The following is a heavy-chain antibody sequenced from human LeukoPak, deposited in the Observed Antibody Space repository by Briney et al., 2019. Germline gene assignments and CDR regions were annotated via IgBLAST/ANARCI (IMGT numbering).Heavy chain of an antibody. D-gene: IGHD3-9*01. CDR3: ARNYYEILEWFDP. Sequence: SETLSLTCTVSGGSISSGSYYWSWIRQPAGKGLEWIGRIYTSGSTNYNPSLKSRVTMSVDTSKNQFSLKLSSVTAADTAVYYCARNYYEILEWFDPWGQGILVPVSS. V-gene: IGHV4-61*02. CDR2: IYTSGST. CDR1: GGSISSGSYY. J-gene: IGHJ5*02.